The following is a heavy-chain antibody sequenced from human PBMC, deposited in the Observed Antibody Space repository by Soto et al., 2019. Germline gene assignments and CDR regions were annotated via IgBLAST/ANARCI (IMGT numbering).Heavy chain of an antibody. D-gene: IGHD3-22*01. Sequence: PGGSLRLSCAASGFTFNSYAMGWVRQAPGKGLEWVSSITAGFTTYYTDSVKGRFTISRDNSKNTLYLQMNSLGAEDTAIYYCAKYPPPGIVVLHLDYWGPGTLVTVSS. V-gene: IGHV3-23*01. J-gene: IGHJ4*02. CDR3: AKYPPPGIVVLHLDY. CDR2: ITAGFTT. CDR1: GFTFNSYA.